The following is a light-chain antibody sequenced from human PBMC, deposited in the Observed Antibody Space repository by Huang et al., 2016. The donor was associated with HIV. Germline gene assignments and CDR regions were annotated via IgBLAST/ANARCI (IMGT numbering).Light chain of an antibody. CDR3: LQDFTYPRT. CDR1: QDITND. CDR2: AAS. J-gene: IGKJ1*01. Sequence: AIQLTQSPSSLSASVGDRVTITCRAGQDITNDLGWYQQKPGKAPKLLISAASTLRSGVPSRFSGSGSGTDFTLTISSLQPEDFATYFCLQDFTYPRTFGQGTRVEI. V-gene: IGKV1-6*02.